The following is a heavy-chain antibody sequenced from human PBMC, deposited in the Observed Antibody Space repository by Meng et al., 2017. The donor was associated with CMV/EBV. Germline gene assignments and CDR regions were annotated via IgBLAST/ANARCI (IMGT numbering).Heavy chain of an antibody. V-gene: IGHV1-24*01. Sequence: ASVKVSCKVSGYTLTELSMHWVRHAPGKGLEWMGGFDPEDGETIYAQKFQGRVTMTEDTSTDTAYMELSSLGSEDTAVYYCATIGTTGGYYFDYWGQGTLVTVSS. CDR1: GYTLTELS. CDR2: FDPEDGET. CDR3: ATIGTTGGYYFDY. D-gene: IGHD1-14*01. J-gene: IGHJ4*02.